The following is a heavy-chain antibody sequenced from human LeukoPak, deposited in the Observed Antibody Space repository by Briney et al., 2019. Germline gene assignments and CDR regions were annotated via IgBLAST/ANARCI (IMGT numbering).Heavy chain of an antibody. CDR3: AGQNGGFDAFDI. CDR2: IYYSGST. CDR1: GGSISSSSYY. D-gene: IGHD3-16*01. V-gene: IGHV4-39*07. Sequence: SSETLSLTCTVSGGSISSSSYYWGWIRQPPGKGLEWIGSIYYSGSTYYNPSLKSRVTISVDTSKNQFSLKLSSVTAADTAVYYCAGQNGGFDAFDIWGQGTMVTVSS. J-gene: IGHJ3*02.